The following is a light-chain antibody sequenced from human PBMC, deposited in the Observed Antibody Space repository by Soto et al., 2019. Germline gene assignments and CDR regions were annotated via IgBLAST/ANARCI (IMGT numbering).Light chain of an antibody. Sequence: QSVLTQPASVSGSPGQSITISCTGASTDFDGYDYVSWYQQHPGQAPKLIIFDVNNRPSGVSSRFSGSKSGDTASLTISGFQAEDDADYYCSSYTSSPPFXVFATGTKVTVL. CDR1: STDFDGYDY. CDR2: DVN. V-gene: IGLV2-14*03. J-gene: IGLJ1*01. CDR3: SSYTSSPPFXV.